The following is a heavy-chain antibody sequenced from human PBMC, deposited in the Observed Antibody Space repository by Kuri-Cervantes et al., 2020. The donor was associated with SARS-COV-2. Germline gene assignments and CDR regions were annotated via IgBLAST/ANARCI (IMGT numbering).Heavy chain of an antibody. CDR2: IYSGGST. J-gene: IGHJ6*03. D-gene: IGHD4-11*01. CDR1: GFTVSSNS. V-gene: IGHV3-53*01. Sequence: GESLKISCAASGFTVSSNSMGWVRQAPGKGLEWVSVIYSGGSTYYADYVKGRFTISRDNFKNTLYLQMNRLRVEDTAVYYCARVRGVGRTTTYYYYYYMDVWGKGTTVTVSS. CDR3: ARVRGVGRTTTYYYYYYMDV.